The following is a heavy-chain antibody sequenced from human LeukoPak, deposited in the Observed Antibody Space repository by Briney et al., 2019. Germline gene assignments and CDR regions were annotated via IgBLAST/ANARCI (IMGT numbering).Heavy chain of an antibody. Sequence: GASVKVSCKASGYTFTGYYMHWVRQAPGQGLEWMGRINPNSGGTNYAQKFQGRVTMTRDTSISTAYMELSRLRSDDTAVYYCARGLHSSGGSCYSGFDYWGQGTLVTVSS. CDR2: INPNSGGT. CDR1: GYTFTGYY. D-gene: IGHD2-15*01. V-gene: IGHV1-2*06. J-gene: IGHJ4*02. CDR3: ARGLHSSGGSCYSGFDY.